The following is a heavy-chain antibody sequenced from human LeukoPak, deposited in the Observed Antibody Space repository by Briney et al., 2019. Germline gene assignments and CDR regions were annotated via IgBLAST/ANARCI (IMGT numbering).Heavy chain of an antibody. V-gene: IGHV4-31*03. J-gene: IGHJ3*02. CDR3: GRKVVPAAISAFDI. CDR1: GGSISSGGYY. Sequence: PSETLSLTCTVSGGSISSGGYYWSWIRQHPGKGLEWIGYIYYSGSTYYNPSLKSRVTISVDTSKNQFSLKLSSVTAADTAVYYFGRKVVPAAISAFDIWGKGTMVTVSS. CDR2: IYYSGST. D-gene: IGHD2-2*01.